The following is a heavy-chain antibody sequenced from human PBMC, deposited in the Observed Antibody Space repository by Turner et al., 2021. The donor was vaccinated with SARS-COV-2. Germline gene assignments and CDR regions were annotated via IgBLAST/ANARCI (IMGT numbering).Heavy chain of an antibody. CDR2: ISYDGSNK. V-gene: IGHV3-30*18. Sequence: QVQLVESGGGVVQPGRSLRLSCAASGFTFSSYGMPWVRQAPGKGLEWVAVISYDGSNKYYADSVKGRFTISRDNSKNTLYLQMNSLRAEDSAVYYCAKDFPFAVVIESDYWGQGTLVTVSS. J-gene: IGHJ4*02. D-gene: IGHD3-3*01. CDR3: AKDFPFAVVIESDY. CDR1: GFTFSSYG.